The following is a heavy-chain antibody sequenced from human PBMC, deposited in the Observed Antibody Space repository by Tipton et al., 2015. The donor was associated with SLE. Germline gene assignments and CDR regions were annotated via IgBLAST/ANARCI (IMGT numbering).Heavy chain of an antibody. J-gene: IGHJ4*02. CDR2: ISPYNGNT. CDR1: GYTFTNYG. V-gene: IGHV1-18*01. D-gene: IGHD3-10*01. Sequence: QVQLVQSGAEVKKPGDSVKVSCKPSGYTFTNYGISWVRQATGQGLEWMGWISPYNGNTDSAHNLQGRVTMTADTSTTTAYMELRSLRSDDTAVYYGARAYYGSRHYYTHADHWGQGTQVTVSS. CDR3: ARAYYGSRHYYTHADH.